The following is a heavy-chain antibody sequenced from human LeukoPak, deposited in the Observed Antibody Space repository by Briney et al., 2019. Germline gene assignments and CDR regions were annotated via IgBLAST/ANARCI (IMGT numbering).Heavy chain of an antibody. CDR1: GYTFTGYG. J-gene: IGHJ4*02. V-gene: IGHV1-18*01. D-gene: IGHD2-15*01. CDR3: ARATDCSGGSCYSVIDY. Sequence: ASVKVSCKASGYTFTGYGISWVRQAPGQGLEWMGWISAYNGNTNYAQKLQGRVTMTTDTSTSTAYMELRSLRSDDTAVYYCARATDCSGGSCYSVIDYWGQGTLVTVSS. CDR2: ISAYNGNT.